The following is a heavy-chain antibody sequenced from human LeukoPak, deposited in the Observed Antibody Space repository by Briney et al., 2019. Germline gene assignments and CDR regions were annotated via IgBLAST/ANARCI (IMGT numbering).Heavy chain of an antibody. CDR2: ISSSSSYT. Sequence: GGSLRLSCAASGFTFSDYYMSWIRQAPGKGLEWVSYISSSSSYTNYADSVKGRFTISRDNAKNSLYLQMNSLRAEDTAVYYCARVGPYSSSWYYFDYWGQGTLVTVST. CDR1: GFTFSDYY. CDR3: ARVGPYSSSWYYFDY. J-gene: IGHJ4*02. D-gene: IGHD6-13*01. V-gene: IGHV3-11*05.